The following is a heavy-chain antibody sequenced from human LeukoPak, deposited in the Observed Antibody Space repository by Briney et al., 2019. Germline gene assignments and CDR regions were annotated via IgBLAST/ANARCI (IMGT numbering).Heavy chain of an antibody. CDR1: GFTFSTYE. V-gene: IGHV3-48*03. Sequence: GGSLRLSCAASGFTFSTYEMIWVRQAPGKGLEWVSYISSSGSAIFYADSVKGRSTISRDNAKNSLYMQMNSLRSEDTAVYYCARVFRGSSPPTRGYWGQGTLVTVSS. CDR2: ISSSGSAI. D-gene: IGHD1-26*01. CDR3: ARVFRGSSPPTRGY. J-gene: IGHJ4*02.